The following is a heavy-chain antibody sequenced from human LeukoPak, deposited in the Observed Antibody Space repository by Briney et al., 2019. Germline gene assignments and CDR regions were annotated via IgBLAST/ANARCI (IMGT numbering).Heavy chain of an antibody. CDR3: ARDRASSGWYVDY. CDR2: IYNSGSS. CDR1: GDSISPYY. V-gene: IGHV4-59*01. Sequence: SETLSLTCTVSGDSISPYYWSWIRQPPGKGLEWIGYIYNSGSSNYNPSLKSRVTISADTSKNQLSLRLNSVTAADTAVYYCARDRASSGWYVDYWGQGTLVTVSS. J-gene: IGHJ4*02. D-gene: IGHD6-19*01.